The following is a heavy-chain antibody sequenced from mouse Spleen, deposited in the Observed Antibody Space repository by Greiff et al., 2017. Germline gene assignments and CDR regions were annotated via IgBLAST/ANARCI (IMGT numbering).Heavy chain of an antibody. Sequence: QVQLKESGAELVRPGASVKLSCKASGYTFTDYYINWVKQRPGQGLEWIARIYPGSGNTYYNEKFKGKATLTAEKSSSTAYMQLSSLTSEDSAVYFCAGNYAYFDVWGAGTTVTVSS. J-gene: IGHJ1*01. V-gene: IGHV1-76*01. CDR1: GYTFTDYY. CDR3: AGNYAYFDV. CDR2: IYPGSGNT. D-gene: IGHD2-1*01.